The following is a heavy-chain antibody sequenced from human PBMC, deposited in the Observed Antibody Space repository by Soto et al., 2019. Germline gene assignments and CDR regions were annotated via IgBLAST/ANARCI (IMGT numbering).Heavy chain of an antibody. CDR3: ARDLGLLKSMFDY. J-gene: IGHJ4*02. D-gene: IGHD2-8*01. Sequence: PGGSLRLSCLASGFSFNSFNMNWIRRAPGRGLEWVASISVSGDNIYYGDSMQGRFTISRDNSKRSVFLGLNSLRVEDTAVYYCARDLGLLKSMFDYWGQGTLVTVSS. CDR1: GFSFNSFN. CDR2: ISVSGDNI. V-gene: IGHV3-21*01.